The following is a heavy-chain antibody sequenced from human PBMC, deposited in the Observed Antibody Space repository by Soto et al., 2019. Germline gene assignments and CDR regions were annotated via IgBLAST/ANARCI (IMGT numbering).Heavy chain of an antibody. V-gene: IGHV3-53*01. Sequence: VQLVESGGGLIQPGGSLRLSCAVSGFTVSNNYMSWVRQAPGKGLEGVSVIYSGGYTAYGDSVKGRFTISRDNSKKHLYLQKNGRGGDDPGLYYWGAQRGGGGYWGQGTLVTVSS. CDR1: GFTVSNNY. CDR2: IYSGGYT. J-gene: IGHJ4*02. D-gene: IGHD6-25*01. CDR3: GAQRGGGGY.